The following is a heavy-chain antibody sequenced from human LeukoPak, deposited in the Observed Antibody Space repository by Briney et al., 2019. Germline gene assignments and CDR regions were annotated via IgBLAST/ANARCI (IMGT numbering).Heavy chain of an antibody. CDR2: ISYDGSNK. Sequence: GRSLRLSCAASGFTFSSYGMHWVRQAPGKGLEWVAVISYDGSNKYYADSVKGRFTISRDNSKNTLYLQMNSLRVEDTAVYYCARENFMATSGTTFDIWGQGTMVSVSS. CDR3: ARENFMATSGTTFDI. CDR1: GFTFSSYG. V-gene: IGHV3-30*03. D-gene: IGHD1-1*01. J-gene: IGHJ3*02.